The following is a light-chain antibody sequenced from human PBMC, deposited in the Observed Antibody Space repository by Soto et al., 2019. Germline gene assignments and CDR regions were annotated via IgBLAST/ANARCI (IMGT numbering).Light chain of an antibody. V-gene: IGKV1-5*01. CDR1: QNINTW. Sequence: DIQMTQSPATLSASLGDRVTITCRASQNINTWLAWYQQKPRKAPKLLIYDTSTLQTGVPSRFSGGGPGTEFSLTISSLQPDDVATYSCQQYNALFYTFGQGTKLEFK. CDR3: QQYNALFYT. J-gene: IGKJ2*01. CDR2: DTS.